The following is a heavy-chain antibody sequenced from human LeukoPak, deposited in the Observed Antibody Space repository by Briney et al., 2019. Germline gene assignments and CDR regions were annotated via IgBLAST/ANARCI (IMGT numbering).Heavy chain of an antibody. J-gene: IGHJ5*02. D-gene: IGHD2-15*01. CDR2: IYSGGST. CDR3: ARKNELLPHNWFDP. Sequence: GGSLRLSCAAYGFTVSSNYMSWVRQAPGKGLEWVSVIYSGGSTYYADSVKGRFTISRDNSKNSLYLQMNSLRAEDTAVYYCARKNELLPHNWFDPWGQGTLVTVSS. V-gene: IGHV3-53*01. CDR1: GFTVSSNY.